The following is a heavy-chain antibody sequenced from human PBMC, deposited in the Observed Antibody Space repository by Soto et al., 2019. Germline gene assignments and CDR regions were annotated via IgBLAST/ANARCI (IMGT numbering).Heavy chain of an antibody. CDR1: GFTFSSYD. CDR2: ITSTGSTK. Sequence: EGSLGLSCAASGFTFSSYDMNWVRQAPGTGLEWVSDITSTGSTKYYTDSVKGRFTICRDNGKNSLYLQMNSLRDEDTAVYYCARGYCTSSACHWNFDYWGQPTLVTVAS. CDR3: ARGYCTSSACHWNFDY. D-gene: IGHD2-8*02. V-gene: IGHV3-48*03. J-gene: IGHJ4*02.